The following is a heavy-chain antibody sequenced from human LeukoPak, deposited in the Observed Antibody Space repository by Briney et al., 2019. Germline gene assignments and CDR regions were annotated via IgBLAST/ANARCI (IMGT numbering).Heavy chain of an antibody. Sequence: PSGTLSLTCAVSGGSISSNNWWSWVRQPPGKGLEWIGEIYHSGSTNYNPSLKSRVTISVDKSKNQFFLNLNSVTAADTAVYYCARDLYSGSFGLGYWGQGTPVTVSS. V-gene: IGHV4-4*02. J-gene: IGHJ4*02. CDR1: GGSISSNNW. CDR2: IYHSGST. CDR3: ARDLYSGSFGLGY. D-gene: IGHD1-26*01.